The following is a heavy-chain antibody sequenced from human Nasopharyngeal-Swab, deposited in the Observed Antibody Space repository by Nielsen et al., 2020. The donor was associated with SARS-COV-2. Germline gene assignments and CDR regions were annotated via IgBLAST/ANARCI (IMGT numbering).Heavy chain of an antibody. V-gene: IGHV3-53*01. CDR3: AKVKSGTSYDAFDI. Sequence: GGSLRLSCAASGFTVSSNYMSWVRQAPGKGLEWVSVIYSGGSTYYADSVKGRFTISRDSSKNPLYLQMNSLRAEDTALYYCAKVKSGTSYDAFDIWGQGTMVTVSS. J-gene: IGHJ3*02. CDR2: IYSGGST. D-gene: IGHD1-26*01. CDR1: GFTVSSNY.